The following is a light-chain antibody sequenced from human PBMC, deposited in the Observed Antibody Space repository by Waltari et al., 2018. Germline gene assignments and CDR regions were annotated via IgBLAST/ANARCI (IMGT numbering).Light chain of an antibody. V-gene: IGKV1-39*01. CDR3: QQSFNTPRT. CDR2: GSS. J-gene: IGKJ2*01. CDR1: ESIKDY. Sequence: DIQLTQSPSSLSASVGDRVTITCRASESIKDYVNWYQQKPGKAPKLLIYGSSNLQSGVPLRFSGSGSGTDFSLSISSLHPEDFATYYCQQSFNTPRTFGQGTKLEIK.